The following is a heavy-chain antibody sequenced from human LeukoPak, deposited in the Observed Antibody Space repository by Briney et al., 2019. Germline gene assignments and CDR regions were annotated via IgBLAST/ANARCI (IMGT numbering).Heavy chain of an antibody. D-gene: IGHD3-22*01. CDR2: IWYDGSYK. CDR1: GFTFSSYG. V-gene: IGHV3-33*01. Sequence: GRSLRLSCAASGFTFSSYGMHWVRQAPGKGLEWVAVIWYDGSYKYYADSVKGRFTISRDNSKNTLYLQMNSLRAEDTAVYYCARDAFYYGSSGFYRYYFYYYMDVWGKGTTVTVFS. CDR3: ARDAFYYGSSGFYRYYFYYYMDV. J-gene: IGHJ6*03.